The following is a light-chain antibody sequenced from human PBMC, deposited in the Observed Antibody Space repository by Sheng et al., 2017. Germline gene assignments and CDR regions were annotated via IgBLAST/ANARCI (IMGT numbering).Light chain of an antibody. V-gene: IGKV1-39*01. Sequence: DIQMTQSPSSLSASVGDRVTITCRASQSISTFLNWYQYKPGKVPKLLVYAASSLQSGVPSRFSGSGSGADFTLTISSLQPEDFATYYCQQTYSTVWAFGQGTKVDVK. CDR1: QSISTF. CDR3: QQTYSTVWA. J-gene: IGKJ1*01. CDR2: AAS.